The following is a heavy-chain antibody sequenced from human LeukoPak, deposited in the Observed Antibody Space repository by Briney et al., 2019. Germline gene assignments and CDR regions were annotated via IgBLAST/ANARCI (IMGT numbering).Heavy chain of an antibody. J-gene: IGHJ4*02. D-gene: IGHD3-16*01. CDR3: AREISRFGI. CDR1: GFTFSSYD. Sequence: PGGSPRLSCAASGFTFSSYDMNWVRQAPGKGLEWVSYISSSGSTIYYADSVKGRFTISRDNAKNSLYLQMNSLRAEDTAVYYCAREISRFGIWGQGTLVTVSS. V-gene: IGHV3-48*03. CDR2: ISSSGSTI.